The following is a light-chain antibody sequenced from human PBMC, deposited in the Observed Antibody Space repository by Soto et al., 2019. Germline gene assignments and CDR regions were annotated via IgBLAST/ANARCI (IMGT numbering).Light chain of an antibody. CDR3: QQRSNWPPWT. J-gene: IGKJ1*01. V-gene: IGKV3-11*01. CDR2: DAS. Sequence: EIVWTQSPATLSLSPGERATLSCRASQSVSSYLAWYQQKPGQAPRLXXYDASNRANGIPARFSGSGSGTDLTLTISSLETEDFAAYYCQQRSNWPPWTFGQGTKVDIK. CDR1: QSVSSY.